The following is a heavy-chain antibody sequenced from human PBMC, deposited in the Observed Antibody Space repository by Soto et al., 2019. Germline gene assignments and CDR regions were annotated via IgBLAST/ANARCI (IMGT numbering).Heavy chain of an antibody. CDR3: ARDFGHGYYLDY. D-gene: IGHD3-3*01. J-gene: IGHJ4*02. CDR2: ITDSSDTV. Sequence: EVQLVESGGGLVQPGGSLRLSCVASGFSFSNYNMNWVRQAPGKGLEWVSYITDSSDTVNYADSVRGRFTISRDNAESSLYLQMNSLRDEDTAVYFCARDFGHGYYLDYWGRGTLVTVSS. V-gene: IGHV3-48*02. CDR1: GFSFSNYN.